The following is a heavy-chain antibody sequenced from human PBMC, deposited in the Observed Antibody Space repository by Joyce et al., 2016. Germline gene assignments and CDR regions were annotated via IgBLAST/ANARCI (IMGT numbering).Heavy chain of an antibody. CDR1: GYIFTGFY. J-gene: IGHJ5*02. D-gene: IGHD2-2*01. CDR2: INPNSGGT. CDR3: ARDIVVEPATISGGWLDP. Sequence: VQLVQSGAEVKKPGASVKVSCKASGYIFTGFYMHWVRQAPGQGLEWRGRINPNSGGTNYAQKVQGRVTMTRDTSISTAYMELISLKSDDTAVYYCARDIVVEPATISGGWLDPWGQGTLVSVSS. V-gene: IGHV1-2*02.